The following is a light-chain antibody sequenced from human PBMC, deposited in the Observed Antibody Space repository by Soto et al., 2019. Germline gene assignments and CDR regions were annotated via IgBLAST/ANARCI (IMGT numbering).Light chain of an antibody. J-gene: IGLJ2*01. CDR1: SSDVGGYNY. Sequence: QSALTQPASVSGSPGQSITISCTGTSSDVGGYNYVSWYQQHPGKAPKLMLYDVSNRPSGVSNRFSGSKSGNTASLTISGLQAEDEADYYCSSYRSSSTYVVFGGGTKLTV. CDR3: SSYRSSSTYVV. CDR2: DVS. V-gene: IGLV2-14*01.